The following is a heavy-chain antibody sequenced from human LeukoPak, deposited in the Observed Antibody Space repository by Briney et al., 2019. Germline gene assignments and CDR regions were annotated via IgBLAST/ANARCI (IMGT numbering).Heavy chain of an antibody. CDR1: GGSIISSNW. CDR3: ARDYSSGWYDY. Sequence: PSETLSLTCAVSGGSIISSNWWSWVRQPPGKGLEWIGEVHHTGSTNYNPSLKSRVTMSVDTSKNQFSLKLSSVTAADTAVYYCARDYSSGWYDYWGQGTLVTVSS. CDR2: VHHTGST. D-gene: IGHD6-19*01. J-gene: IGHJ4*02. V-gene: IGHV4-4*02.